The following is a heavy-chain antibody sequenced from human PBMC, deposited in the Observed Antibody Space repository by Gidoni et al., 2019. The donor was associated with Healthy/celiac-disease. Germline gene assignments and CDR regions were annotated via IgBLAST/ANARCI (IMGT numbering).Heavy chain of an antibody. CDR3: ARDAHYYGLGSYYKGDYYYYGMDV. CDR1: GFAFSSYS. J-gene: IGHJ6*02. CDR2: ISSSSSYI. Sequence: EVQLVESGGGLVKPGGSLRLSCAASGFAFSSYSMNWFRQAPGKGLEWVSSISSSSSYIYYADSVKGRFTISRDNAKNSLYLQMNSLRAEETAVYYCARDAHYYGLGSYYKGDYYYYGMDVWGQGTTVTVSS. V-gene: IGHV3-21*01. D-gene: IGHD3-10*01.